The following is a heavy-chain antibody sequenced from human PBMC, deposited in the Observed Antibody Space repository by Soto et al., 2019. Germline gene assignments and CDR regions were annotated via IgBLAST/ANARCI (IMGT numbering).Heavy chain of an antibody. V-gene: IGHV4-4*07. Sequence: SETLSLTCTVSGDSITSYYWTWIRQAAGKRLECIGRVFSSGTTNYNPSLKSRVTMSVDTSKNQLSLKLTSVTAAGTAVYYCARVGDSGYYWYFDYWGQGALVTVSS. CDR3: ARVGDSGYYWYFDY. CDR2: VFSSGTT. D-gene: IGHD3-22*01. CDR1: GDSITSYY. J-gene: IGHJ4*02.